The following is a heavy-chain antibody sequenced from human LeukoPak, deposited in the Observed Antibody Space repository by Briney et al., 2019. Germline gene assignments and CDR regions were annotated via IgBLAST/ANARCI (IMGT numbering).Heavy chain of an antibody. CDR3: ARDWAPLWFGELTVGGFDP. J-gene: IGHJ5*02. CDR1: GYTFTSYD. D-gene: IGHD3-10*01. V-gene: IGHV1-8*01. CDR2: MNPNSGNT. Sequence: ASVKVSCKASGYTFTSYDINWVRQATGQGLEWMGWMNPNSGNTGYAQKFQGRVTMTRNTSISTAYMELSSLRSEDTAVYYCARDWAPLWFGELTVGGFDPWGQGTLVTVSS.